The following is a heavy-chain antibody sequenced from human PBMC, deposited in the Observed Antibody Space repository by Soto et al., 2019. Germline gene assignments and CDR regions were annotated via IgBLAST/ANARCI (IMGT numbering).Heavy chain of an antibody. V-gene: IGHV1-2*04. CDR3: ARDPITYYDILTGKGGFDY. CDR2: INPNSGGT. J-gene: IGHJ4*02. D-gene: IGHD3-9*01. CDR1: GYTFTGYY. Sequence: ASVKVSCKASGYTFTGYYMHWVRQAPGQGLEWMGWINPNSGGTNYAQKFQGWVTMTRDTSISTAYMELSRLRSDDTAVYYCARDPITYYDILTGKGGFDYWGQGTLVTVSS.